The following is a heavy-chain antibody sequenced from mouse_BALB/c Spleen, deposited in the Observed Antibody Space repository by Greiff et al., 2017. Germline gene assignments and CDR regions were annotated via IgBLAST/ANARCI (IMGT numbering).Heavy chain of an antibody. V-gene: IGHV1-15*01. CDR3: ARPITTVGGTWFAY. D-gene: IGHD1-1*01. J-gene: IGHJ3*01. CDR2: IDPETGGT. CDR1: GYTFTDYE. Sequence: QVQLQQSGAELVRPGASVTLSCKASGYTFTDYEMHWVKQTPVHGLEWIGAIDPETGGTAYNQKFKGKATLTADKSSSTAYMELRSLTSEDSAVYFCARPITTVGGTWFAYWGQGTLVTVSA.